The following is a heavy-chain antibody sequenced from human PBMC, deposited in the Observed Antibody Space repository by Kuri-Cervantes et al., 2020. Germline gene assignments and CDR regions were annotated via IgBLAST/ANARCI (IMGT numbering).Heavy chain of an antibody. J-gene: IGHJ5*02. Sequence: GESLKISCAASGFTFSNYWMAWVRQAPGKGLEWVAMIKKDGSDGYYVDSVKGRFSISRDNSKNTLYLQMNSLRAEDTAVYYCAREVDTNWFDPWGQGTLVTVSS. D-gene: IGHD3-9*01. CDR3: AREVDTNWFDP. V-gene: IGHV3-7*01. CDR2: IKKDGSDG. CDR1: GFTFSNYW.